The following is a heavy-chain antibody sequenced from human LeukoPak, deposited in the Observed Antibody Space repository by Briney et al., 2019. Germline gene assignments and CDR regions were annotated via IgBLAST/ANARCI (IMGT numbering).Heavy chain of an antibody. CDR1: GYTFTDYY. CDR2: INPNSGGT. D-gene: IGHD6-13*01. V-gene: IGHV1-2*02. J-gene: IGHJ4*02. Sequence: GASVTVSCKASGYTFTDYYMHWVRQAPGQGLEWMGWINPNSGGTDYAQKFQGRVTMTRDTSISTAYMELSRLRSDDTAVYYCVISTYSSSAYFDQWGQGSQVTVSS. CDR3: VISTYSSSAYFDQ.